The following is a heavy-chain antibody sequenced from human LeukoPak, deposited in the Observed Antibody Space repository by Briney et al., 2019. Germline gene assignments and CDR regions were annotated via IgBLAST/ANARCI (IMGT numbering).Heavy chain of an antibody. J-gene: IGHJ4*02. CDR2: ISYDGSNK. D-gene: IGHD1-1*01. CDR3: AKGGLRYSDY. Sequence: GRSLRLSCAASGFTFSSYGMRWVRQAPGKGLEWVAVISYDGSNKYYADSVKGRFTISRDNSKNTLYLQMNSLIAEDTAVYYCAKGGLRYSDYWGQGTLVTVSS. CDR1: GFTFSSYG. V-gene: IGHV3-30*18.